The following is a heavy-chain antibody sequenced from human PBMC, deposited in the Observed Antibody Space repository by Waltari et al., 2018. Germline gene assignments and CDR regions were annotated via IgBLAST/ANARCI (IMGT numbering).Heavy chain of an antibody. CDR2: IIPIFGTA. CDR1: GGTFSSYA. CDR3: ASESGIVGATYDAFDI. D-gene: IGHD1-26*01. V-gene: IGHV1-69*13. Sequence: QVQLVQSGAEVKKPGSSVKVSCKASGGTFSSYAISWVRQAPGQGLEWMGGIIPIFGTANDAQKCRGRVTIPADESTSTAYMELSSLRSEDTAVYYCASESGIVGATYDAFDIWGQGTMVTVSS. J-gene: IGHJ3*02.